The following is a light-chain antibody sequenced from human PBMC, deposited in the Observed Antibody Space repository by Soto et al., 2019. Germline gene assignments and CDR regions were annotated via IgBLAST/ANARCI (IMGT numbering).Light chain of an antibody. J-gene: IGLJ2*01. CDR3: GSYTSSSTLE. CDR2: DVS. Sequence: QSALTQPASVSGSPGQSITIPCTGTSSDVGGYNFVTWFQKHPGKAPKLMIYDVSNRPSGVSNRFSGSKSGNTASLTISGLQAEDEADYYCGSYTSSSTLEFGGGTQLTVL. CDR1: SSDVGGYNF. V-gene: IGLV2-14*01.